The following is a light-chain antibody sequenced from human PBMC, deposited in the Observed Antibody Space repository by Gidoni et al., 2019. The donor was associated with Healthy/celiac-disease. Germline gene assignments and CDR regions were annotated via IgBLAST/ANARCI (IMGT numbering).Light chain of an antibody. V-gene: IGLV2-23*02. Sequence: QPALTKPAPVPGSPGQSTTISCTGTSSEVGSYNIVYWYKQHQGKAPNLMIFDVSTRPAEVSNRFPGSKSGNTASLTISVLQAEDEADYYCCSYACSSTFYVFGTGTKVTVL. J-gene: IGLJ1*01. CDR1: SSEVGSYNI. CDR3: CSYACSSTFYV. CDR2: DVS.